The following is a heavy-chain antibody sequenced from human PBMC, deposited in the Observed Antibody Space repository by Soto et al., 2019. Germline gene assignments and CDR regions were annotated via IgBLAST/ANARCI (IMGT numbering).Heavy chain of an antibody. D-gene: IGHD2-15*01. CDR1: GGTFSSYA. CDR3: ARYCSGGSCYSRYGMDV. CDR2: IIPIFGTA. V-gene: IGHV1-69*13. J-gene: IGHJ6*02. Sequence: SVKVSCKASGGTFSSYASSWVRQAPGQGLEWMGGIIPIFGTANYAQKFRGRVTITADESTSTAYMELSSLRSEDTAVYYCARYCSGGSCYSRYGMDVWGQGTTVPV.